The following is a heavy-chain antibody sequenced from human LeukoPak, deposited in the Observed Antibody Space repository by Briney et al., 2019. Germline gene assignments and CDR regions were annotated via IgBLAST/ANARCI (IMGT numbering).Heavy chain of an antibody. CDR1: GFTFSTYS. J-gene: IGHJ4*02. CDR3: AKGLWFPYYFDY. V-gene: IGHV3-48*01. Sequence: GGSLRLSCAASGFTFSTYSMNWVRQAPGKGLEWVSYISSSSSSISYADSVKGRFTISRDNSKNTLYLQMNSLRAEDTAVYYCAKGLWFPYYFDYWGQGTLVTVSS. CDR2: ISSSSSSI. D-gene: IGHD3-10*01.